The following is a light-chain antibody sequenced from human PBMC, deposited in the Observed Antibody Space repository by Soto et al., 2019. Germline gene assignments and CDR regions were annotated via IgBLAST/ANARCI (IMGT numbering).Light chain of an antibody. Sequence: DIQMTQSPSSLSASVGDSVTISCQASQDISNSLNWYQQKPGKAPKLLIYDASNLETGVPSRFSGSGSGTDFTFTISGLQPEDIATYYCQHCDSLPLTFGQGTRLEIK. CDR1: QDISNS. V-gene: IGKV1-33*01. CDR3: QHCDSLPLT. CDR2: DAS. J-gene: IGKJ5*01.